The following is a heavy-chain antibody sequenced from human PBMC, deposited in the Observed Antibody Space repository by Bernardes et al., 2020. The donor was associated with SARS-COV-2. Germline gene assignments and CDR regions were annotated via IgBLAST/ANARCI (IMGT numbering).Heavy chain of an antibody. Sequence: WGSLRLSCAASGFVFSSYGMHWVRQAPGKGLEGVAVISYDGSEKYYGDSVKGRFTISRDNSKNTLYLQMNSLRAEDTAVYYCAKECPVNRVVANYYYYDMDVWGQGTPVAVSS. D-gene: IGHD3-22*01. V-gene: IGHV3-30*18. CDR2: ISYDGSEK. CDR1: GFVFSSYG. CDR3: AKECPVNRVVANYYYYDMDV. J-gene: IGHJ6*01.